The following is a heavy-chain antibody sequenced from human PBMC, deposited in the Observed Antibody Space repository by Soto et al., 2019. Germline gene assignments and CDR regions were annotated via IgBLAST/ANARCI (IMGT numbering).Heavy chain of an antibody. V-gene: IGHV1-69*13. J-gene: IGHJ6*02. Sequence: SVKVSCKASGGTFSSYAISWVRQAPGQGLEWMGGIIPIFGTANYAQKFQGRVTITADESTSTAYMELSSLRSEDTAVYYCARERASQLWFGELLSYYGMDVWGQGTTVTVSS. D-gene: IGHD3-10*01. CDR1: GGTFSSYA. CDR3: ARERASQLWFGELLSYYGMDV. CDR2: IIPIFGTA.